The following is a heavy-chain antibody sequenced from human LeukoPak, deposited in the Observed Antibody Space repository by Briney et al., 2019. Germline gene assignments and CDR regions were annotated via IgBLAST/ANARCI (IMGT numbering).Heavy chain of an antibody. V-gene: IGHV4-59*08. D-gene: IGHD3-10*01. CDR3: ARHLGAALWFGELSPSNWFDP. J-gene: IGHJ5*02. CDR1: GGSISSYY. CDR2: IYYSGST. Sequence: PSETLSLTCTVSGGSISSYYWSWLRQPPGKGLEWIGYIYYSGSTNYNPSLKSRVTISVDTSKNQFSLKLSSVTAADTAVYYCARHLGAALWFGELSPSNWFDPWGQGTLVTVSS.